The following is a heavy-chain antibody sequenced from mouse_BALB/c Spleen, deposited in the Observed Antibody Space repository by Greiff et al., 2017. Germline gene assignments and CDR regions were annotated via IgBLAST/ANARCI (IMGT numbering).Heavy chain of an antibody. CDR1: GYSITSDYA. CDR3: ARDPVVEDAMDY. V-gene: IGHV3-2*02. Sequence: EVQLVESGPGLVKPSQSLSLTCTVTGYSITSDYAWNWIRQFPGNKLEWMGYISYSGSTSYNPSLKSRISITRDTSKNQFFLQLNSVTTEDTATYYCARDPVVEDAMDYWGQGTSVTVSS. CDR2: ISYSGST. J-gene: IGHJ4*01. D-gene: IGHD1-1*01.